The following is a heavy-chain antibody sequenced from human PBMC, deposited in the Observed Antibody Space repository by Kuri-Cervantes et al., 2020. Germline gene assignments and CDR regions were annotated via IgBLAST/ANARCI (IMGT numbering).Heavy chain of an antibody. J-gene: IGHJ4*02. V-gene: IGHV3-23*01. CDR1: GFTFSSYA. CDR3: AREWVLELRSGFDY. Sequence: GGSLRLSCAASGFTFSSYAMSWVRQAPGKGLEWVSAISGSGGSTYYADSAKGRFTISRDNSKNTLYLQMNSLRAEDTAVYYCAREWVLELRSGFDYWGQGTLVTVSS. CDR2: ISGSGGST. D-gene: IGHD1-7*01.